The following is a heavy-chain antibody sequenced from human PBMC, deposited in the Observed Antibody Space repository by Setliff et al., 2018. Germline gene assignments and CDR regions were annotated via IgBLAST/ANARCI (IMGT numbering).Heavy chain of an antibody. CDR2: INAGNGIA. CDR3: ARDPSVDIVVVPAAAFDY. D-gene: IGHD2-2*01. Sequence: ASVKVSCKASGYTFTSYAMHWVRQAPGQRLEWMGWINAGNGIANYAQKFQGRVTITADKSTSTAYMELSSLRSEDTAVYYCARDPSVDIVVVPAAAFDYWGQGTLVTVSS. CDR1: GYTFTSYA. J-gene: IGHJ4*02. V-gene: IGHV1-3*01.